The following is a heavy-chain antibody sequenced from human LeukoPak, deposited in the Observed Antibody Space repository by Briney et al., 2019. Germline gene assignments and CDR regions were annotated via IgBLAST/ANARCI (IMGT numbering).Heavy chain of an antibody. CDR2: IYTSGST. D-gene: IGHD3-10*01. CDR3: AGDGPYYGRYISYFGY. Sequence: SETLSLTCTVSGGSISSYYWSWIRQPAGKGLEWIGRIYTSGSTNYNPSLKSRVTMSVDTSKNQFSLKLSSVTAADTAVYYCAGDGPYYGRYISYFGYWGQGTLVTVSS. J-gene: IGHJ4*02. V-gene: IGHV4-4*07. CDR1: GGSISSYY.